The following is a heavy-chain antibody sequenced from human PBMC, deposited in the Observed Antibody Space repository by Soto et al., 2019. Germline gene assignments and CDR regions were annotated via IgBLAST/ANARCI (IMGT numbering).Heavy chain of an antibody. Sequence: QVQLVQSGAEVKKPGASVKVSCKASGYTFTSYGISWVRQAPGQGLEWMGWISAYNGNTNYAQKLQGRVTMTTDTSTSIAYMELRSLRSDDTAVYYCARVFRRIAARDLGEGYDYWGQGTLVTVSS. CDR3: ARVFRRIAARDLGEGYDY. CDR1: GYTFTSYG. V-gene: IGHV1-18*01. D-gene: IGHD6-6*01. J-gene: IGHJ4*02. CDR2: ISAYNGNT.